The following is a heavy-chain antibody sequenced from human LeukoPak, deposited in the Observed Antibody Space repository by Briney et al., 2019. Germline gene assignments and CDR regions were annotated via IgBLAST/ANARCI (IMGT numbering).Heavy chain of an antibody. J-gene: IGHJ3*02. CDR3: ARGKFSDYVWGIYRYDAFAI. D-gene: IGHD3-16*02. V-gene: IGHV1-69*13. Sequence: SVKVSCKASGCTFSSYAMSWVRPAPGQGLEWMGGIIPIFGTANYAQKFQGRVTITADESTSTAYMELSSLRSEDTAVYYCARGKFSDYVWGIYRYDAFAIWGQGSMVTVSS. CDR1: GCTFSSYA. CDR2: IIPIFGTA.